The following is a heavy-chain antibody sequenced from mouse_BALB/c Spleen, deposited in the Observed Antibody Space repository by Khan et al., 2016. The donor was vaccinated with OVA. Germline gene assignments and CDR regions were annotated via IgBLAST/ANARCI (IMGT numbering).Heavy chain of an antibody. CDR3: VRDGAYQRNDGWIAY. CDR1: GYTFTSYT. Sequence: VKLQESGAELARPGASVKLSCKASGYTFTSYTIHWIKKRPGQGLEWIGYINPSNAYTNYNQKFKDKATLTTDKSSTTAYLPLRSLTSDDSAVLKWVRDGAYQRNDGWIAYGGQGTLVTDSA. J-gene: IGHJ3*01. CDR2: INPSNAYT. V-gene: IGHV1-4*01. D-gene: IGHD2-14*01.